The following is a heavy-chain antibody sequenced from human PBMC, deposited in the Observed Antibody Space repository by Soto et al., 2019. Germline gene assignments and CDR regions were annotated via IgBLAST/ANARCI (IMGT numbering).Heavy chain of an antibody. CDR1: GYTFTSYY. CDR3: ARDLTIVVVPAAIRNYYYYGMDV. CDR2: INPSGGST. V-gene: IGHV1-46*01. D-gene: IGHD2-2*02. J-gene: IGHJ6*02. Sequence: ASVKVSCKASGYTFTSYYMHWVRQAPGQGLEWMGIINPSGGSTSYAQKFQGRVTMTRDTSTSTVYMELSSLRSEDTAVYYCARDLTIVVVPAAIRNYYYYGMDVWGQVXTVTV.